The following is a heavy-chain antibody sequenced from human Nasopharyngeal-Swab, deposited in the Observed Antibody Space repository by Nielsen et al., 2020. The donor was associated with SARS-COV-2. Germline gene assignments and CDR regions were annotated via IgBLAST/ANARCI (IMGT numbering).Heavy chain of an antibody. CDR2: ISYDGNNK. V-gene: IGHV3-30-3*01. Sequence: GGSPRLSCAASGVTVSSNYMSWVRQAPGKGLEWVAVISYDGNNKYYADSVKGRFTISRDNSKNTLYLQMNSLRAEDTAVYYCARDPDGGNVWEDAFDIWGQGTMVTVSS. D-gene: IGHD4-23*01. CDR1: GVTVSSNY. J-gene: IGHJ3*02. CDR3: ARDPDGGNVWEDAFDI.